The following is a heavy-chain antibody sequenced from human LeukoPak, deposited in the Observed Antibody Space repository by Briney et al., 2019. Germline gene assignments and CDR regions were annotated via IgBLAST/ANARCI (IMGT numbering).Heavy chain of an antibody. V-gene: IGHV3-21*01. CDR1: GFTFSSHS. CDR2: ISPSSNYI. Sequence: GGSLRLSCAASGFTFSSHSMNWVRQAPGKGLEWVSSISPSSNYIYYADSVEGRFTISRDNAKNSLYLQMNSLRAEDTAVYYCARDLSSSTSCYSYWGQGTLVTVSS. CDR3: ARDLSSSTSCYSY. J-gene: IGHJ4*02. D-gene: IGHD2-2*01.